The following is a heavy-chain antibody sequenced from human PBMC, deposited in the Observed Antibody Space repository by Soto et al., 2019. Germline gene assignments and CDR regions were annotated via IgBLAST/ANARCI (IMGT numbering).Heavy chain of an antibody. V-gene: IGHV4-59*01. CDR3: AREETDDYYYHGMDV. CDR2: IYYSGST. J-gene: IGHJ6*02. CDR1: GGSISSYY. D-gene: IGHD1-1*01. Sequence: SETLSLTCTVSGGSISSYYWSWIRQPPGKGLEWIGYIYYSGSTNYNPSLKSRVTISVDTSKNQFSLKLSSVTAADTAVYYCAREETDDYYYHGMDVWGQGTTVTVSS.